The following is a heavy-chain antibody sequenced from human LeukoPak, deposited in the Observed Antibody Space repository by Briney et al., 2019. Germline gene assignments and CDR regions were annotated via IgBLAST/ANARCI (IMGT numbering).Heavy chain of an antibody. D-gene: IGHD4-17*01. CDR1: GFTFSSYG. V-gene: IGHV3-33*06. CDR2: IWYDGSNK. J-gene: IGHJ4*02. Sequence: PGGSLRLSCAASGFTFSSYGMHWVRQAPGKGLEWVAVIWYDGSNKYYADSVKGRFTISRDNSKNTLYLQMNSLRAEDTAVYYCAKGDDYGDYGGPFDYWGQGTLVTASS. CDR3: AKGDDYGDYGGPFDY.